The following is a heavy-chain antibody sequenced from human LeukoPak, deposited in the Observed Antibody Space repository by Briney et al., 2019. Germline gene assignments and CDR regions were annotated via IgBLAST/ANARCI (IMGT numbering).Heavy chain of an antibody. J-gene: IGHJ4*02. CDR2: ISSSSSTI. D-gene: IGHD5-18*01. CDR1: GFTFSSYS. Sequence: GGSLRLSCAASGFTFSSYSMNWVRQAPGKGLEWVSYISSSSSTIYYADSVKGRFTISRDNAKNSLYLQMNSLRAEDTAVYYCAKDGIGYSYGWAIIDYWGQGTLVTVSS. CDR3: AKDGIGYSYGWAIIDY. V-gene: IGHV3-48*01.